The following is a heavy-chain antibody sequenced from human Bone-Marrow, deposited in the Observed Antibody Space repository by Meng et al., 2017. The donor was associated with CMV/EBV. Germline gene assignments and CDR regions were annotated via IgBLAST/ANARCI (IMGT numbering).Heavy chain of an antibody. CDR3: ARDYSSTSHYCYYGMDV. Sequence: GESLKISCAASGFAVSNNYMSWVRRGPGKGLEWVSIIYSGGDTYYADSVKGRFTISRDKFKNTLYLQMNSLRPEDTAVYYCARDYSSTSHYCYYGMDVWGQGTTVTVSS. CDR2: IYSGGDT. CDR1: GFAVSNNY. V-gene: IGHV3-53*01. D-gene: IGHD4-11*01. J-gene: IGHJ6*02.